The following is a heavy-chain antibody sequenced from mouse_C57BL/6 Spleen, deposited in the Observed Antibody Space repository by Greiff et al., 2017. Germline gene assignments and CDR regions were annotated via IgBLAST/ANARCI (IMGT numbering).Heavy chain of an antibody. J-gene: IGHJ1*03. V-gene: IGHV1-82*01. CDR3: ACSRYYGSNYWYFDV. D-gene: IGHD1-1*01. CDR2: IYPGDGDT. Sequence: QVQLKESGPELVKPGASVKISCKASGYAFSSSWMNWVKQRPGKGLEWIGRIYPGDGDTNYNGKFKGKATLTADKSSSTAYMQLSSLTSEDSAVYFCACSRYYGSNYWYFDVWGTGTSVTVSS. CDR1: GYAFSSSW.